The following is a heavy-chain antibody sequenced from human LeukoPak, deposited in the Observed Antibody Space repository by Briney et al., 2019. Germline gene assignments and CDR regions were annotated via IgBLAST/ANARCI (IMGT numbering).Heavy chain of an antibody. CDR2: INEGSTNI. Sequence: PGGSLRLSCAASGFTFNSYSMNWIRQAPGKGLEWISYINEGSTNIYYADSVKGRFTISRDNAKNSLYMQMNSPRAEDTAVYYCARDKGGPDYWGQGTLVTVSS. CDR1: GFTFNSYS. V-gene: IGHV3-48*01. J-gene: IGHJ4*02. D-gene: IGHD2-15*01. CDR3: ARDKGGPDY.